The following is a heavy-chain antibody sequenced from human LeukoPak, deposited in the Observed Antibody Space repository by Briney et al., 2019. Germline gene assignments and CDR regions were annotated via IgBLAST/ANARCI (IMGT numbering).Heavy chain of an antibody. Sequence: SVKVSCKASGGTFSSYAISWVRQAPGQGLEWMGRIIPIFGTANYAQKFQGRVTITTDESTSTAYMELSSLRSEDTAVYYCARSSSPTHYFDYWGQGTLVTVSS. D-gene: IGHD6-6*01. CDR2: IIPIFGTA. J-gene: IGHJ4*02. CDR1: GGTFSSYA. CDR3: ARSSSPTHYFDY. V-gene: IGHV1-69*05.